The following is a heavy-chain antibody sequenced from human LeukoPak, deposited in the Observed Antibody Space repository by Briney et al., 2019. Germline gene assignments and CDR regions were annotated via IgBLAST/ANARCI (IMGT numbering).Heavy chain of an antibody. CDR1: GGTFSSYA. V-gene: IGHV1-8*02. Sequence: ASVKVSCKASGGTFSSYAINWVRQATGQGLEWMGWMNPNSGNTGYAQKFQGRVTMTRNTSISTAYMELSSLRSEDTAVYYCARDFKKLWLPPYYYYYMDVWGKGTTVTISS. CDR3: ARDFKKLWLPPYYYYYMDV. CDR2: MNPNSGNT. J-gene: IGHJ6*03. D-gene: IGHD5-18*01.